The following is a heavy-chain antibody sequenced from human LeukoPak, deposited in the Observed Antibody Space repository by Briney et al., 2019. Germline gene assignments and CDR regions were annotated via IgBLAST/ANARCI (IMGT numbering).Heavy chain of an antibody. J-gene: IGHJ3*02. D-gene: IGHD2-8*01. CDR1: GFTFNSYI. CDR2: ISSGSTYI. Sequence: GGSLRLSCAASGFTFNSYIMDWVRQAPGKGLEWVSSISSGSTYIYYADSVKGRFTISRDNAKNSLYLQMNSLKTEDTAVYYCTRDSPPLVEWRAFDIWGQGTMVTVSS. V-gene: IGHV3-21*03. CDR3: TRDSPPLVEWRAFDI.